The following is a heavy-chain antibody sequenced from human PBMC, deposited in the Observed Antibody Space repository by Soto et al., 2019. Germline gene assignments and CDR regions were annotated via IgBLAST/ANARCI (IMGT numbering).Heavy chain of an antibody. V-gene: IGHV3-23*01. CDR1: GFPFGSYV. J-gene: IGHJ4*02. CDR3: AKDSNKYSSSLRGRSFDD. D-gene: IGHD4-4*01. CDR2: MSGGVSNT. Sequence: EVPLLESGGGLVQRGGSLRLSCAASGFPFGSYVLSWVRQSPGKGLEWVSGMSGGVSNTCYADSLKGLFTITRDNTKNPLRLQMKGLGAEDTAVYYCAKDSNKYSSSLRGRSFDDWGQGIGVTVSS.